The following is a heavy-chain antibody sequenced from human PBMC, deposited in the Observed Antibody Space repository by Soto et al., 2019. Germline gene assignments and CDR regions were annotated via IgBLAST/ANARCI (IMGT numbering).Heavy chain of an antibody. CDR1: GGSVSSGDYF. J-gene: IGHJ4*02. V-gene: IGHV4-61*08. D-gene: IGHD6-19*01. CDR3: ARAYSSGWYIFDS. Sequence: SETLPLTCTVSGGSVSSGDYFWSWIRQPPGKGLEWIGFVYYSGTTRYNPSLKSRVTISVDTSKNQFSLKPASVTAADTAVHYCARAYSSGWYIFDSWGQGTLVTVSS. CDR2: VYYSGTT.